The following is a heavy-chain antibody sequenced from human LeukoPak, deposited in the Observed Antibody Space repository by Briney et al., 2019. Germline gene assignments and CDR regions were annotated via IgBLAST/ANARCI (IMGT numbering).Heavy chain of an antibody. CDR1: GYSISSGYY. CDR3: ARGGLMVYAIYYYYYMDV. V-gene: IGHV4-38-2*02. D-gene: IGHD2-8*01. Sequence: SETLSLTCTVSGYSISSGYYWGWIRQPPGKGLEWIGSIYHSGSTNYNPSLKSRVTISVDTSKNQFSLKLSSVTAADTAVYYCARGGLMVYAIYYYYYMDVWGKGTTVTVSS. J-gene: IGHJ6*03. CDR2: IYHSGST.